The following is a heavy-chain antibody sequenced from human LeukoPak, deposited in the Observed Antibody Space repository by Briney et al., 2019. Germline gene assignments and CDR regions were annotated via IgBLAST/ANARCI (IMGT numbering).Heavy chain of an antibody. CDR2: IYYSGST. J-gene: IGHJ6*03. CDR1: GVSISSSNSY. CDR3: ARSGDSTYYYYYMDV. D-gene: IGHD4-17*01. V-gene: IGHV4-61*05. Sequence: SETLSLTCTVSGVSISSSNSYWGWIRQPPGKGLEWIGYIYYSGSTNYNPSLKSRVTISVDTSKNQFSLKLSSVTAADTAVYYCARSGDSTYYYYYMDVWGKGTTVTISS.